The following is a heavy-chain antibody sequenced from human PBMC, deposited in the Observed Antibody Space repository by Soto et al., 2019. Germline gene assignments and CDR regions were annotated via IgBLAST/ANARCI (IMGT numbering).Heavy chain of an antibody. CDR1: GSTFTSSA. CDR3: AADLNCSGGSCTGGAGGRDV. V-gene: IGHV1-58*01. CDR2: IVVGSGNT. J-gene: IGHJ6*02. Sequence: GASVKVSCKASGSTFTSSAVQWVRQARGQRLEWIGWIVVGSGNTNYAQKFQERVTITRDMSTSTAYMELSSLRSEDTAVYYCAADLNCSGGSCTGGAGGRDVWGQGTTVTVS. D-gene: IGHD2-15*01.